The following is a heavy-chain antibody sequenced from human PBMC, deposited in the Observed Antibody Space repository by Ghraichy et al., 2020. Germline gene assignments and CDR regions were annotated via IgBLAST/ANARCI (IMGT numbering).Heavy chain of an antibody. CDR1: GFTFSSYS. J-gene: IGHJ4*02. D-gene: IGHD6-19*01. CDR3: ASWVVAVAEVVDY. V-gene: IGHV3-48*01. CDR2: ISSSSSTI. Sequence: GGSLRLSCAASGFTFSSYSMNWVRQAPGKGLEWVSYISSSSSTIYYADSVKGRFTTSRDNAKNSLYLQMNSLRAEDTAVYYCASWVVAVAEVVDYWGQGTLVTVSS.